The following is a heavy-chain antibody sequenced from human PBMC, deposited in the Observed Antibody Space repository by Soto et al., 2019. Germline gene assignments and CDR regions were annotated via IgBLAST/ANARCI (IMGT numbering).Heavy chain of an antibody. Sequence: SETLSLTCNVSGGSISSGGYYWTWIRQHPGKGLEWIGNIHHSGSTFYNPSLKSRVTISVDTSKNQFSLKLSSVTAADTAVYYCARVWGGAFDFWGQGTMVTVSS. D-gene: IGHD3-10*01. CDR1: GGSISSGGYY. CDR3: ARVWGGAFDF. V-gene: IGHV4-31*03. CDR2: IHHSGST. J-gene: IGHJ3*01.